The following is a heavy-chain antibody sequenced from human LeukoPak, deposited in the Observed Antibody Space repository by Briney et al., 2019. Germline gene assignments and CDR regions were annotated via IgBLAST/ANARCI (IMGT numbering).Heavy chain of an antibody. J-gene: IGHJ5*02. Sequence: GGSLRLPCAASGFTFSDYYMTWIRQAPGRGLGWISYINGSSSDTKYADSVKGRFTISRDNAKNSLYLLMNSLRAEDTAVYYCARRGTTYCTVDSCHPNWFDPWGQGTLVTVSS. CDR2: INGSSSDT. CDR1: GFTFSDYY. V-gene: IGHV3-11*03. D-gene: IGHD2-15*01. CDR3: ARRGTTYCTVDSCHPNWFDP.